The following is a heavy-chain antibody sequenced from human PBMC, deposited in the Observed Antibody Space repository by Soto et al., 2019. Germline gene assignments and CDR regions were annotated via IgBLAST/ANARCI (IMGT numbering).Heavy chain of an antibody. J-gene: IGHJ4*02. Sequence: PPETLSLTCTLTGISIRTYFWNWIRQPPGKGLELIGYVSYSGSTSYNPSPKSRVTISLDNSNNTLYLQMNSLRAEDAAVYYCAKEGSVTAALDYWGQGILVTVSS. CDR1: GISIRTYF. V-gene: IGHV4-59*12. D-gene: IGHD6-13*01. CDR2: VSYSGST. CDR3: AKEGSVTAALDY.